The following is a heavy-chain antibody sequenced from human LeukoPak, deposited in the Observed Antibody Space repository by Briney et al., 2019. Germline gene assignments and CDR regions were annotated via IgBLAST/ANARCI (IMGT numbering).Heavy chain of an antibody. J-gene: IGHJ3*02. CDR2: ISSSSSYI. CDR1: GFTLSSYS. Sequence: GGSLRLSCAASGFTLSSYSMNWVRQAPGKGLEWVSSISSSSSYIYYADSVKGRFTISRDNAKNSLYLQMNSLRAKDTAVYYCARDIGAIWGAFDIWGQETMVTVSS. D-gene: IGHD3-10*01. V-gene: IGHV3-21*01. CDR3: ARDIGAIWGAFDI.